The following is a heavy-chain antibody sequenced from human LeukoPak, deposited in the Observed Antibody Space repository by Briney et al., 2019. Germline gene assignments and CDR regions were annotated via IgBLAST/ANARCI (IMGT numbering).Heavy chain of an antibody. D-gene: IGHD7-27*01. CDR3: ARDLTGGATDF. CDR2: IYYSGST. J-gene: IGHJ4*02. V-gene: IGHV4-39*07. Sequence: SETLSLTCTVSGGSISSSSYYWGWIRQPPGKGLEWIGSIYYSGSTYYNPSLKSRVTISVDTSKNQFSLKLSSVTAADTAVYYCARDLTGGATDFWGQGTLVTVSS. CDR1: GGSISSSSYY.